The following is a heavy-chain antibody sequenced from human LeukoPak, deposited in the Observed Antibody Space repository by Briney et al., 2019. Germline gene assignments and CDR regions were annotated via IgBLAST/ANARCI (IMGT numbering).Heavy chain of an antibody. D-gene: IGHD2-2*01. CDR2: INAGNGNT. Sequence: GASVKVSCKASGYTFTTYAIHWVRQAPGQRLEWMGWINAGNGNTKYSQKFQGRVTITRDTSASTAYMELSSLRSEDTAVYYCATPLGYCSSTSCPYQIWGQGTLVTVSS. J-gene: IGHJ4*02. CDR1: GYTFTTYA. V-gene: IGHV1-3*01. CDR3: ATPLGYCSSTSCPYQI.